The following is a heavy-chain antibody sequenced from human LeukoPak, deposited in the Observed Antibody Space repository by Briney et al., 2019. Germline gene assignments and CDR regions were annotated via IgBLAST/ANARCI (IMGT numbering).Heavy chain of an antibody. CDR3: AGYGDYGAFDI. CDR2: ISSSSSTI. J-gene: IGHJ3*02. V-gene: IGHV3-48*04. CDR1: GFTFSSYS. Sequence: PGGSLRLSCAASGFTFSSYSMNWVRQAPGKGLEWVSYISSSSSTIYYADSVKRRFTFSRDNAKNSLYLQMNSLRAEDTAVYYCAGYGDYGAFDIWGQGTMATVSS. D-gene: IGHD4-17*01.